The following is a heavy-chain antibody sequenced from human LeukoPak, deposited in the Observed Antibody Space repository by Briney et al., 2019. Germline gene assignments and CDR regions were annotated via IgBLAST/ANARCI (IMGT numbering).Heavy chain of an antibody. V-gene: IGHV4-34*01. CDR1: GGSFSGYY. CDR2: INHSGST. Sequence: SETLSLTCAVYGGSFSGYYWSWIRQPPGKGLEWIGEINHSGSTNYNPSLKSRVTISVDTSKNQFSLKLSSVTAADTAVYYCAIDFWSGYWFDYWGQGTLVTVSS. D-gene: IGHD3-3*01. J-gene: IGHJ4*02. CDR3: AIDFWSGYWFDY.